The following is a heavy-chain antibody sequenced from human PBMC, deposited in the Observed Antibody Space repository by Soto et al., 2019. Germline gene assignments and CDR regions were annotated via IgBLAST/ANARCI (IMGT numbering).Heavy chain of an antibody. CDR1: GYTFTTYG. V-gene: IGHV1-18*01. D-gene: IGHD3-10*01. CDR2: INTHNGNT. CDR3: TREGSAPYYYYAMDA. J-gene: IGHJ6*02. Sequence: QVQLEQSAPEVKKPGASVKVSCKASGYTFTTYGISWVRQAPGEGLEWLGWINTHNGNTNYAQNLQGRVFMTADTSTNTAYMELRSLRSDDTAIYHCTREGSAPYYYYAMDAWGQGTTVTVSS.